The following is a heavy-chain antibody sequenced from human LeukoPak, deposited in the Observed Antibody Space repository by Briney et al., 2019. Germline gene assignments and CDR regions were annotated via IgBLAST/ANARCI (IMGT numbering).Heavy chain of an antibody. V-gene: IGHV3-7*01. Sequence: GGSLRLSCAVSGFTFSDYWVTWVRQTPGKGLEFEANINRDGSVKNYVDSVKGRFTISRDNAKNSLYLQMTSLRVDDTAIYYCARDPGFSSFDYWGQGTLVTVSS. CDR1: GFTFSDYW. CDR3: ARDPGFSSFDY. D-gene: IGHD3-3*02. J-gene: IGHJ4*02. CDR2: INRDGSVK.